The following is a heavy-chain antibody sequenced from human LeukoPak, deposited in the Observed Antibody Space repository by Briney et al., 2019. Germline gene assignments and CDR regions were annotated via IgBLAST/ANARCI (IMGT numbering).Heavy chain of an antibody. CDR3: ARKYGSAPNWFDP. V-gene: IGHV4-34*01. J-gene: IGHJ5*02. D-gene: IGHD3-10*01. Sequence: SETLSLTCAVYGGSFSGYYWSWIRQPPGKGLEWIGEINHSGGTNYNPSLKSRVTISVDTSKNQFSLKLSSVTAADTAVYYCARKYGSAPNWFDPWGQGTLVTVSS. CDR1: GGSFSGYY. CDR2: INHSGGT.